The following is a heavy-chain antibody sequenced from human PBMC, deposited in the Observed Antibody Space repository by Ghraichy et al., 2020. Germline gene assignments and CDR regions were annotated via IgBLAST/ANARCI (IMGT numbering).Heavy chain of an antibody. CDR3: AKDRDWNDGAIDY. D-gene: IGHD1-1*01. V-gene: IGHV3-30*02. Sequence: GGSLRLSCTASGFSFSDYDMNWVRQTPGKGLDWVALIRHDGGNKYYADSVQGRFAISRDNSNNTLFLQMNSLRPEDTAVYYCAKDRDWNDGAIDYWGQGTLVTVSS. CDR1: GFSFSDYD. J-gene: IGHJ4*02. CDR2: IRHDGGNK.